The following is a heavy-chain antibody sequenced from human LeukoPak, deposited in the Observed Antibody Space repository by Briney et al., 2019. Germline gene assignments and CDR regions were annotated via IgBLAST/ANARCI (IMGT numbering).Heavy chain of an antibody. Sequence: PGGSLRLSCAGPGFTLSSYCMNWVRPAPGKGLEWVSSISSSSRHIYYADSVKGRFTIFRDDAKNSLFLQMDSLRVEDTAMYYCVRDFSTVTTAYLHHWGQGTLLTVSS. D-gene: IGHD4-17*01. CDR1: GFTLSSYC. V-gene: IGHV3-21*04. J-gene: IGHJ1*01. CDR2: ISSSSRHI. CDR3: VRDFSTVTTAYLHH.